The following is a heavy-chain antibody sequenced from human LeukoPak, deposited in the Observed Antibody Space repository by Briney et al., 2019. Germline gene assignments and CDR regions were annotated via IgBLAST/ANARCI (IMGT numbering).Heavy chain of an antibody. J-gene: IGHJ3*02. V-gene: IGHV4-30-2*01. Sequence: SETLSLTCTVSGGSINSDGYYWSWIRQPPGKGLEWIGYIYHSGSTYYNPSLTSRVTLSLERSRIQFSLKLSSVTAADTAVYYCARDLAAAGTNAFDIWGQGTMVTVSS. D-gene: IGHD6-13*01. CDR1: GGSINSDGYY. CDR3: ARDLAAAGTNAFDI. CDR2: IYHSGST.